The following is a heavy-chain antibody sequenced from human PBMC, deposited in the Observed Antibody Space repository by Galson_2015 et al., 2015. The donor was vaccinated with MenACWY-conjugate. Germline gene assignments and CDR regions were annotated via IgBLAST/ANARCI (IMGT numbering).Heavy chain of an antibody. CDR3: ARHWTRIHRMAP. J-gene: IGHJ5*02. CDR2: IYYSGST. Sequence: SETLSLTCTVSGGSINSYYRSWIRRPPGKGLEWIGYIYYSGSTNYNPSLKSRVTISVDTSKNQFSLKLSSVTAADTAVYYCARHWTRIHRMAPWGQGTLVTVSS. CDR1: GGSINSYY. D-gene: IGHD3/OR15-3a*01. V-gene: IGHV4-59*08.